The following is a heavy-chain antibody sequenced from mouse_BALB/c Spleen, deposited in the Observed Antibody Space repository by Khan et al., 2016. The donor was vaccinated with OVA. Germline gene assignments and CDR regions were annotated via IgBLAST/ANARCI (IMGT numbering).Heavy chain of an antibody. Sequence: QVQLQQSGPELVRPGASLKMSCKASGYTLTSYYIHWVKQRHGEGLEWIGWIYPVDGSTKYNEKFKGKTTLTADKASSTASMLLSSLTSEDSAIYFCARGYYGYLDYWGQGTTLTVSS. CDR3: ARGYYGYLDY. D-gene: IGHD1-2*01. CDR1: GYTLTSYY. CDR2: IYPVDGST. V-gene: IGHV1S56*01. J-gene: IGHJ2*01.